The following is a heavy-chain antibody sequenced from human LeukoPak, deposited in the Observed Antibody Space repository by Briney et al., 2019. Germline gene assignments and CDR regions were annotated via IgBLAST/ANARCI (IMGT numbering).Heavy chain of an antibody. V-gene: IGHV3-64*01. J-gene: IGHJ6*03. Sequence: PGGSLRLSCAASGFTFTNYAMHWVRQAPGKGLEYVSAINRNGGSTYYANSVKGRFTISRDNSKKTLYLQMGSLRAEDVAVYFCARGYYYDSSAYYEYYYYYYMDVWGKGTTVTVSS. CDR1: GFTFTNYA. D-gene: IGHD3-22*01. CDR2: INRNGGST. CDR3: ARGYYYDSSAYYEYYYYYYMDV.